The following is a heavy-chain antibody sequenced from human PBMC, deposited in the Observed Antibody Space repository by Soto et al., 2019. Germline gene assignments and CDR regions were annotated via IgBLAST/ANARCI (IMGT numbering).Heavy chain of an antibody. CDR3: ARGEQQLVLNYYYYGMDV. D-gene: IGHD6-13*01. J-gene: IGHJ6*02. Sequence: QVQLQQWGAGLLKPSETLSLTCAVYGGSFSGYYWNWIGHPPGKGLEWIGEINHSGSTNYNPSLKSRVTISVDTSKNQFSLKLTSVTAADTAVYYCARGEQQLVLNYYYYGMDVWGQGTTVTVSS. CDR2: INHSGST. V-gene: IGHV4-34*01. CDR1: GGSFSGYY.